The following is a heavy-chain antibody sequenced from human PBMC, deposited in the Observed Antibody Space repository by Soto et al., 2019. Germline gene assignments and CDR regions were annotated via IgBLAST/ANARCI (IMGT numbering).Heavy chain of an antibody. V-gene: IGHV3-21*01. CDR1: GFTFSTYS. CDR2: ISGSGNYT. CDR3: AREGINNYNEYYFDS. D-gene: IGHD4-4*01. Sequence: SLRLSCAASGFTFSTYSMNWVRQAPGKGLEWVSSISGSGNYTHYADFLRGRFTISRDNAKTSLYLQMDSLRAEDTAVYYCAREGINNYNEYYFDSWGQGTVVTVSS. J-gene: IGHJ4*02.